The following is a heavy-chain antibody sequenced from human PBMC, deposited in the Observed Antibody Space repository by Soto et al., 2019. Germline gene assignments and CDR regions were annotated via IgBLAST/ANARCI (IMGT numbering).Heavy chain of an antibody. CDR2: VLYDGRNK. J-gene: IGHJ4*02. D-gene: IGHD3-22*01. CDR3: AKAGYYDSSGYYELDY. CDR1: GFTFSSYG. Sequence: GXSLILSCAASGFTFSSYGMHCVRQAPLKGLEWVAVVLYDGRNKYYADSVKGRFTISRDNSKNTVYLQMNSLRAEDTAVYYCAKAGYYDSSGYYELDYWGQGTLVTVSS. V-gene: IGHV3-30*18.